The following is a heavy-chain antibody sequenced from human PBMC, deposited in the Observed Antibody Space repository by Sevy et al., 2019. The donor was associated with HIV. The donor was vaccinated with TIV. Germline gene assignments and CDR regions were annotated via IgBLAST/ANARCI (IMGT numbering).Heavy chain of an antibody. J-gene: IGHJ6*02. CDR2: IWYDGSNK. Sequence: GGSLRLSCAASGFTFSSYGMHWVRQAPGKGLEWVAVIWYDGSNKYYADSVKGRFTISRDNSKNTLYLQMNSLRAEDTAVYYCARDRYYGKTYYYYGMDVWGQGTTFTVSS. D-gene: IGHD4-17*01. CDR1: GFTFSSYG. CDR3: ARDRYYGKTYYYYGMDV. V-gene: IGHV3-33*01.